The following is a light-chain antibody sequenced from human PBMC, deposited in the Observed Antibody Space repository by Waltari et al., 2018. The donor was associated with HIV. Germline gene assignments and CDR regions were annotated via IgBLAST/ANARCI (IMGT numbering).Light chain of an antibody. CDR1: QSISNN. CDR3: QQYINWPPYT. Sequence: DIVMTQSPATLSVSPGERATLSCRASQSISNNLAWYQQKPGQAPRLIMYDASTRATGVPARFSGSGSGTEFTLTISSLQSEDFAVYYCQQYINWPPYTFGQGTKLEIK. V-gene: IGKV3-15*01. CDR2: DAS. J-gene: IGKJ2*01.